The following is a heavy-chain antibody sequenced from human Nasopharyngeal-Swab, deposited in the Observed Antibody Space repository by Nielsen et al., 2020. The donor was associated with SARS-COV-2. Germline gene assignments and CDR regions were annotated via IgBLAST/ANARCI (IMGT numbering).Heavy chain of an antibody. Sequence: GGSLRLSCAASGFTFSSYAMSWVRQAPGKGLEWVSAISGSGGSTYYADSVKGRFTISRDNSKNTLYLQMNSLRAEDTAVYYCASATVSSGWSNDAFDIWGQGTIVTVSS. J-gene: IGHJ3*02. CDR1: GFTFSSYA. CDR3: ASATVSSGWSNDAFDI. CDR2: ISGSGGST. V-gene: IGHV3-23*01. D-gene: IGHD6-19*01.